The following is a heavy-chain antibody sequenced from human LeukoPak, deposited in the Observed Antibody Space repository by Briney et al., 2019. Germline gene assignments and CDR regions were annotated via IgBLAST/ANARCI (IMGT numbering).Heavy chain of an antibody. CDR3: ARDRGGSHCSSTSCYTLD. V-gene: IGHV3-53*01. J-gene: IGHJ4*02. CDR1: GFTFSSNY. D-gene: IGHD2-2*02. CDR2: IYSGGST. Sequence: GGSLRLSCAASGFTFSSNYMSWVRQAPGKGLEWVSVIYSGGSTYYADSVKGRFTISRDNSKNTLYLQMNSLRAEDTAVYYCARDRGGSHCSSTSCYTLDWGQGTLVTVSS.